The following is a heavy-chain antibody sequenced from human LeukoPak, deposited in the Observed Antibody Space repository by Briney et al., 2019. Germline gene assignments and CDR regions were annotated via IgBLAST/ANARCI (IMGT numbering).Heavy chain of an antibody. CDR2: INPNSGGT. J-gene: IGHJ5*02. V-gene: IGHV1-2*02. CDR3: ARELRFVNWFDP. Sequence: ASVTVSFKASGYTFTVYYMHWVRQAPGQGLEWMGWINPNSGGTNYAQKFQGRVTMTRDTSISTAYMELSRLRSDDTAVYYCARELRFVNWFDPWGQGTLVTVSS. D-gene: IGHD3-10*01. CDR1: GYTFTVYY.